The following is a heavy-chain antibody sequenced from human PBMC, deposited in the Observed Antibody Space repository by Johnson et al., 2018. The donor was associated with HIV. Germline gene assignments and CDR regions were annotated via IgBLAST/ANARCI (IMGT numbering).Heavy chain of an antibody. V-gene: IGHV3-30*04. Sequence: QVYLVESGGGVVRPGGSLRLSCAASGFTFSSYAMHWVRQAPGKGLEWVAVISYDGSNKYYADSVKGRFTISRDNSKNTLYLQMNSLRAEDTAVYYCAKEGRYVEGAFDIWGQGTMVTVSS. CDR2: ISYDGSNK. CDR1: GFTFSSYA. D-gene: IGHD5-12*01. J-gene: IGHJ3*02. CDR3: AKEGRYVEGAFDI.